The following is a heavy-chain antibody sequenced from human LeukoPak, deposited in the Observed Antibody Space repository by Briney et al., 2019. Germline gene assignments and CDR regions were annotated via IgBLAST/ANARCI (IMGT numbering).Heavy chain of an antibody. CDR2: INHSGST. CDR3: ARGRSWYGGVWFDP. D-gene: IGHD6-13*01. V-gene: IGHV4-34*01. CDR1: GGSFSGYY. J-gene: IGHJ5*02. Sequence: SETLSLTCVVYGGSFSGYYGSWIRHPPGKGLEWIGEINHSGSTNYNPSLKSRVTISVDTSKNQFSLKLSSVTAADTAVYYCARGRSWYGGVWFDPWGQGTLVTVSS.